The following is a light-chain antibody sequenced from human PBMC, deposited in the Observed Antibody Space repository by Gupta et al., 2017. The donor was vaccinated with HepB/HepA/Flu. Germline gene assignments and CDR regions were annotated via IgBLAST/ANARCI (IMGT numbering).Light chain of an antibody. CDR1: PSVLYSTNNDNS. V-gene: IGKV4-1*01. Sequence: DVVMTQSQASLAVPLGEGATVNCTSSPSVLYSTNNDNSLAWYQQKPGQPPKLLIYWASTRESGVPDRFSGSGSGTDFTLTISRLQAEDVAVYYCQQYSRTPLTFGRGTKVEIK. J-gene: IGKJ4*01. CDR2: WAS. CDR3: QQYSRTPLT.